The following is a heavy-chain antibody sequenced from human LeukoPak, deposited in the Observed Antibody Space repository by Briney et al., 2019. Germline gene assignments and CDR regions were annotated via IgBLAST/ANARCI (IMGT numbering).Heavy chain of an antibody. V-gene: IGHV4-39*01. Sequence: SETLSLTCTVSGGSISSSSYYWGWIRQPPGKGLEWIATICYSGSTYYNPSLKSRVTMSVDASKNQFSLKLSSVTAADTAVYYCASLLNGGVSHWFDPWGQGTLVTVSS. CDR1: GGSISSSSYY. J-gene: IGHJ5*02. D-gene: IGHD7-27*01. CDR2: ICYSGST. CDR3: ASLLNGGVSHWFDP.